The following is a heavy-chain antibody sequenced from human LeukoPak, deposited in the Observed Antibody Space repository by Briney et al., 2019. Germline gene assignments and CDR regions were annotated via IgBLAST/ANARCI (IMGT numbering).Heavy chain of an antibody. Sequence: GGSLRLSCAASGFTFSSYGMHWVRQAPGKGLEGVAVIWYDGSNKYYADSVKGRFTISRDNSKNTLYLQMNSLRAEDTAVYYCARDGDYDFWSGYYGYYYYGMDVRGQGTTVTVSS. D-gene: IGHD3-3*01. CDR1: GFTFSSYG. CDR2: IWYDGSNK. CDR3: ARDGDYDFWSGYYGYYYYGMDV. V-gene: IGHV3-33*01. J-gene: IGHJ6*02.